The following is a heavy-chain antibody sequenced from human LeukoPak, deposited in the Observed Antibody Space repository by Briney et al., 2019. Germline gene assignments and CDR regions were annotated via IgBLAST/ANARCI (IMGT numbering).Heavy chain of an antibody. V-gene: IGHV1-69*01. CDR1: GGTFSSYA. CDR3: ARGGGWYREGVVSLYNFDY. J-gene: IGHJ4*02. Sequence: SVKVSCKASGGTFSSYAISWVRQAPGQGLEWMGGIIPIFGTANYAQKFQGRVTITADESTSTAYMELSSLRSEDTAVYYCARGGGWYREGVVSLYNFDYWGQGTLVTVSS. D-gene: IGHD6-19*01. CDR2: IIPIFGTA.